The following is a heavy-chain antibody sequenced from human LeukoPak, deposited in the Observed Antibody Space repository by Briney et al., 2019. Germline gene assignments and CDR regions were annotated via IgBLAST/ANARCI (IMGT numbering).Heavy chain of an antibody. Sequence: KPSETLSLTCAVSGYSISSGYYWGWIRQPPGKRLEWIGSIYHSGSTYYNPSLKSRVTISVDTSKNQFSLKLSSVTAADTAVYYCAVDEGSCDYWGQGTLVTVSS. J-gene: IGHJ4*02. CDR3: AVDEGSCDY. V-gene: IGHV4-38-2*01. CDR2: IYHSGST. CDR1: GYSISSGYY.